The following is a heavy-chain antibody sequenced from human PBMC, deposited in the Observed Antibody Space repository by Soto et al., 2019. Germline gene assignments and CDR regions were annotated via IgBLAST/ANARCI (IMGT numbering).Heavy chain of an antibody. J-gene: IGHJ4*02. D-gene: IGHD6-13*01. CDR3: ARDYSSSWYTYFDD. CDR2: ISSSSSTI. V-gene: IGHV3-48*01. CDR1: GFTFSSYS. Sequence: EVQLVESGGGLVQPGGSLRLSCAASGFTFSSYSMNWVRQAPGKGLEWVSYISSSSSTIYYADSVKGRFTISRDNAKNSLYLQMNSLRAEDTAVYYCARDYSSSWYTYFDDWGQGTLVTVSS.